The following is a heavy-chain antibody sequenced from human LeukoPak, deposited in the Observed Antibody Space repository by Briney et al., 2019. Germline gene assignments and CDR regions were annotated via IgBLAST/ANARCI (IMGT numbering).Heavy chain of an antibody. V-gene: IGHV4-34*01. Sequence: SETLSLTCAVYGESFSGYYWSWIRQPPGKGLEWIGEINHSGSTNYNPSLKSRVTISVDTSKNQFSLKLSSVTAADTAVYYCARGRRGLYYYDSSGYRDYWGQGTLVTVSS. CDR3: ARGRRGLYYYDSSGYRDY. CDR2: INHSGST. J-gene: IGHJ4*02. CDR1: GESFSGYY. D-gene: IGHD3-22*01.